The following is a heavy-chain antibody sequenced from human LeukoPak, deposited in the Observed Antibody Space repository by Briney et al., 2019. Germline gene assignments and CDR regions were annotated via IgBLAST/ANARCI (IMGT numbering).Heavy chain of an antibody. V-gene: IGHV1-18*01. CDR1: GYTFSYYG. CDR3: SRDLEGIVSSPLLCDY. Sequence: ASVKVSFKSSGYTFSYYGISWVRQAPAQGLEWMGWISGYNANTYYAHKFQGRVTMTTDTATNTAYLDLWSLRSDDTAVYYCSRDLEGIVSSPLLCDYWGQGTLVTVSS. D-gene: IGHD5/OR15-5a*01. CDR2: ISGYNANT. J-gene: IGHJ4*02.